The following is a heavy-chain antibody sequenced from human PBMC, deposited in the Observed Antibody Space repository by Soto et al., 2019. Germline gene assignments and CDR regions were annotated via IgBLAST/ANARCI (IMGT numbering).Heavy chain of an antibody. CDR1: GYTFTGYA. J-gene: IGHJ4*02. D-gene: IGHD6-19*01. Sequence: QVQLVQSGAEEKKPGASVKVSLKASGYTFTGYAVHWVRQAPGHRLEWMGWINAGNGNTKYSQKFQGRVTITRDTSASTTYMELSSLRSEDTAVYYCARAVAVAADFDYWGQGTLVTVSS. V-gene: IGHV1-3*05. CDR3: ARAVAVAADFDY. CDR2: INAGNGNT.